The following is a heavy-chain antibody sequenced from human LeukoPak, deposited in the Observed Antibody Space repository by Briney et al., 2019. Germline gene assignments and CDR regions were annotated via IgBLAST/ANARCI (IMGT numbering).Heavy chain of an antibody. CDR1: GGSFSGYY. CDR3: ASTHCSSTSCPMDV. Sequence: PSETLSLTCAVYGGSFSGYYWSWIRQPPGKGLEWIGEINHSGSTNYHPSLKSRVTISVDTSKNQFSLKLSSVTAADTAVYYWASTHCSSTSCPMDVWGKGTTVTVSS. J-gene: IGHJ6*03. V-gene: IGHV4-34*01. CDR2: INHSGST. D-gene: IGHD2-2*01.